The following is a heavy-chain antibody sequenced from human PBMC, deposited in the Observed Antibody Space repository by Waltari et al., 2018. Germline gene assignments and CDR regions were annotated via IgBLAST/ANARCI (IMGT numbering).Heavy chain of an antibody. CDR3: AKSRGFEY. Sequence: EVQLVASGGGLVQPGGSLRPSCGDSGFTFSRYWMSWVRQTPGKGLEWVANINYDGSQKYYADSVKGRFTISRDNAKNSLYLQMNSLRVEDTAVYYCAKSRGFEYWGQGTLITVSS. D-gene: IGHD2-2*01. CDR1: GFTFSRYW. V-gene: IGHV3-7*01. J-gene: IGHJ4*02. CDR2: INYDGSQK.